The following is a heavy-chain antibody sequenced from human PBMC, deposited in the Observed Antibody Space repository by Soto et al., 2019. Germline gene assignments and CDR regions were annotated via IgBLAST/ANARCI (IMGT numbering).Heavy chain of an antibody. D-gene: IGHD3-10*01. Sequence: GASVKVSCKASGYTFTGYYMHWVRQAPGQGLEWMGWINPNSGGTNYAQKFQGWVTMTRDTSISTAYMELSRLRSDDTAVYYCARDRDPFFYYGSGRYYFDPWGQGTLVTVSS. CDR3: ARDRDPFFYYGSGRYYFDP. CDR2: INPNSGGT. CDR1: GYTFTGYY. V-gene: IGHV1-2*04. J-gene: IGHJ5*02.